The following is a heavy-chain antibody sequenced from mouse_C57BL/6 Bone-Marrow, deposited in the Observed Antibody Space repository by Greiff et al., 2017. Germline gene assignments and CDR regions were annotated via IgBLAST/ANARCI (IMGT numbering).Heavy chain of an antibody. CDR1: GFTFSSYG. CDR3: GRDPIYDGYHGGY. J-gene: IGHJ2*01. CDR2: ISSGGSYT. Sequence: EVMLVESGGDLVKPGGSLKLSCAASGFTFSSYGMSWVRQTPDKRLEWVATISSGGSYTYYPDSVKGRFTISRDTAKNTLYLQMSSLKSEDTAMYYCGRDPIYDGYHGGYWGQGTTLTVSS. V-gene: IGHV5-6*01. D-gene: IGHD2-3*01.